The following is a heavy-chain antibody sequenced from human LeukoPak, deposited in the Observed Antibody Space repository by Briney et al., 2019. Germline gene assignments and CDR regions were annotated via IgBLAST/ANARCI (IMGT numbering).Heavy chain of an antibody. J-gene: IGHJ4*02. CDR3: AKDSRGSLDY. V-gene: IGHV3-30*04. Sequence: SGGSLRLSCAASGFTFSTNSVHWVRQAPGKGLEWVAVMSYDGRGEYYADSVKGRFTISRDNSKNTLYLEMNSLRAEDTAVYYCAKDSRGSLDYWGQGTLVTVSS. CDR2: MSYDGRGE. D-gene: IGHD6-13*01. CDR1: GFTFSTNS.